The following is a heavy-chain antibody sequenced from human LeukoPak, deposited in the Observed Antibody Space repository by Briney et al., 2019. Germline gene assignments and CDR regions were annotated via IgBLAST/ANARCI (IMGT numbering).Heavy chain of an antibody. V-gene: IGHV3-48*04. CDR1: GFTFSSYG. D-gene: IGHD3-10*01. J-gene: IGHJ6*02. CDR2: ISSSGSTI. Sequence: GGSLRLSCVASGFTFSSYGMNWVRQAPGKGLEWVSYISSSGSTIYYADSVKGRFTISRDNAKNSLYLQMNSLRAEDTAVYYCARDPTWALWFGESGMDVWGQGTTVTVSS. CDR3: ARDPTWALWFGESGMDV.